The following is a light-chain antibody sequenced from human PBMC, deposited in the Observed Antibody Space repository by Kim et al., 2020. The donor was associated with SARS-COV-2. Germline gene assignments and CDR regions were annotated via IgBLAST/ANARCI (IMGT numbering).Light chain of an antibody. Sequence: SVTMSCTVTSRDVGGYNLVSWYQQHPNKAPRLMIYEVRNRPSGFSNRFSGSKSGNTASLKISGLQAEDEADYYCCSYAGSTSFDVFGTGTKVTVL. CDR3: CSYAGSTSFDV. V-gene: IGLV2-23*02. CDR1: SRDVGGYNL. J-gene: IGLJ1*01. CDR2: EVR.